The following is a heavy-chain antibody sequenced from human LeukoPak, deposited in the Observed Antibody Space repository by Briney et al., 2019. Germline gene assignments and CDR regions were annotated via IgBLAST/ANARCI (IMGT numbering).Heavy chain of an antibody. CDR1: GFTFGKYW. V-gene: IGHV3-7*03. J-gene: IGHJ4*02. D-gene: IGHD2-21*02. CDR3: AKSPYCGGDCYSVDY. CDR2: IKLDGSEK. Sequence: GGSLRLSCVASGFTFGKYWMSWVRQAPGKGLEWVANIKLDGSEKNYVDSVKGRFTISRDNTKNSLYLQMNSLRVEDTAVYYCAKSPYCGGDCYSVDYWGQGTLVTVSS.